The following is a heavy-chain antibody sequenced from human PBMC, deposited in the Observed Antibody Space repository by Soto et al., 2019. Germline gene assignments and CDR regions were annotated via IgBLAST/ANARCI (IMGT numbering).Heavy chain of an antibody. CDR2: IYYSGST. CDR3: ARLLGRAMVNYEWEDY. CDR1: GGSISSGGYY. Sequence: PSETLSLTCTVSGGSISSGGYYWSWIRQHPGKGLEWIGYIYYSGSTYYNPSLKSRVTISVDTSKNQFSLKLSSVTAADTAVYYCARLLGRAMVNYEWEDYWGQGTLVTVSS. V-gene: IGHV4-31*03. D-gene: IGHD5-18*01. J-gene: IGHJ4*02.